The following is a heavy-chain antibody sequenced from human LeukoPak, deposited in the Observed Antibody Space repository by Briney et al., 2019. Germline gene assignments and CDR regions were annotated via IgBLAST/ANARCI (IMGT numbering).Heavy chain of an antibody. CDR1: GYSISTGYY. V-gene: IGHV4-38-2*02. Sequence: PSETLSLTCTVSGYSISTGYYWDWIRQPPGKGLEWIGTFYHGGSTYYNPSLKSRLTISVDTSKNHVSLNLSSVTAADTAVYYCHLVRGGGYFDYWGQGILVTVSS. CDR3: HLVRGGGYFDY. D-gene: IGHD3-10*01. J-gene: IGHJ4*02. CDR2: FYHGGST.